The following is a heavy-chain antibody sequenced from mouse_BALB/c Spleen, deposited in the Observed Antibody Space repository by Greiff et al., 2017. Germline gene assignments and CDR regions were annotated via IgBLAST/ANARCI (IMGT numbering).Heavy chain of an antibody. CDR1: GFTFSSYA. CDR2: ISSGGSYT. CDR3: ASYDYDAGAWFAY. J-gene: IGHJ3*01. Sequence: EVKLMESGGGLVKPGGSLKLSCAASGFTFSSYAMSWVRQTPEKRLEWVATISSGGSYTYYPDSVKGRFTISRDNAKNTLYLQMSSLRSEDTAMYYFASYDYDAGAWFAYWGQGTLVTVSA. D-gene: IGHD2-4*01. V-gene: IGHV5-9-3*01.